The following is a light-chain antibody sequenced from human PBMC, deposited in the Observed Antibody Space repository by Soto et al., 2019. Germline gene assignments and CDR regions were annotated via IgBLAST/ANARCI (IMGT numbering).Light chain of an antibody. CDR1: QSISSN. Sequence: EIVMTQSPAILSVSPGERATLSCRANQSISSNLAWYQQKPGQAPRLLIYGAATRATGIPARFSGSGSGTDFNLTISSLQSEDFAIYHCQQYNNWPRATFGGGTKVDIK. V-gene: IGKV3-15*01. J-gene: IGKJ4*01. CDR2: GAA. CDR3: QQYNNWPRAT.